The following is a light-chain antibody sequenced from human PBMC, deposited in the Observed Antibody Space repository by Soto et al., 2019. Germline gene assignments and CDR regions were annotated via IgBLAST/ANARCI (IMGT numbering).Light chain of an antibody. Sequence: QFALTHPRSVSGSPVQAVTISCVGSSSDVGGCNYVSWYQQHPGEAPKLMIYDINERPSSRVPYRYSRSKTGNTTSLTNSGLQAEDEAAYYCCSFSGTSTLYDVGSVTK. CDR3: CSFSGTSTLYD. J-gene: IGLJ6*01. CDR2: DIN. V-gene: IGLV2-11*01. CDR1: SSDVGGCNY.